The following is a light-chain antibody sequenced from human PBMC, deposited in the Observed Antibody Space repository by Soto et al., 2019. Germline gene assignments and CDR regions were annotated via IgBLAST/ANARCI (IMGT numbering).Light chain of an antibody. J-gene: IGLJ2*01. CDR2: TNS. CDR3: AAWDDSLNAVV. V-gene: IGLV1-44*01. Sequence: QAVVTQPPSASGTPGQRVTISCSGSSSNIGSESVNWYQQFPGTAPKLLIYTNSQRPSGVPDRFSGSKSGTSASLAISGLQSDDEAHYYCAAWDDSLNAVVFGGGTKLTVL. CDR1: SSNIGSES.